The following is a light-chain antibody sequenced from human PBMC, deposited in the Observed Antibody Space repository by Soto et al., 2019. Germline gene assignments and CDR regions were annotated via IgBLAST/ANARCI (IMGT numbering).Light chain of an antibody. CDR2: AAS. J-gene: IGKJ1*01. V-gene: IGKV1-8*01. CDR1: QDIHNY. CDR3: QHYYNYPWT. Sequence: AVLLTQSPSSFSASTGDRAIITCRASQDIHNYLAWYQQVPGKAPKLLLYAASILQTGVPSRFSGSGSGTDFTLTIDGLQSEDFATYFCQHYYNYPWTFGQGTTVE.